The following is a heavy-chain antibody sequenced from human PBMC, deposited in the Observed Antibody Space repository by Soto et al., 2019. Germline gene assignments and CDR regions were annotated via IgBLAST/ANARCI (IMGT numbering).Heavy chain of an antibody. V-gene: IGHV1-3*01. CDR2: INAGNGNT. D-gene: IGHD3-10*01. CDR3: ASNXYYYGSGSYPYYYGMDV. Sequence: ASVKVSCKASGYTFTSYAMHWVRQAPGQRLEWMGWINAGNGNTKYSQKFQGRVTITRDTSASTAYMELSSLRSEDTAVYYCASNXYYYGSGSYPYYYGMDVWGQGTTVTVSS. CDR1: GYTFTSYA. J-gene: IGHJ6*02.